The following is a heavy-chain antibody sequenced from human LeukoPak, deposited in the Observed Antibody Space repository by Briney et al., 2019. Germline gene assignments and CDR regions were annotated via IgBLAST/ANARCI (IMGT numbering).Heavy chain of an antibody. V-gene: IGHV1-18*01. CDR2: ISAYNGNT. CDR3: ARDFPRGNAFDI. D-gene: IGHD2-15*01. Sequence: ASVKVSCKASGYTFTSYGISWVRQAPGHGLEWMGWISAYNGNTNYAQKLQGRVTMTTDTSTSTAYMELRSLRSDDTAVYYCARDFPRGNAFDIWGQGTMVTVSS. CDR1: GYTFTSYG. J-gene: IGHJ3*02.